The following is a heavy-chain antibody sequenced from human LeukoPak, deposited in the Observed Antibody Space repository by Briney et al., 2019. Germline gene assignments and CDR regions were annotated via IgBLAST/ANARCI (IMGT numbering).Heavy chain of an antibody. D-gene: IGHD3-22*01. J-gene: IGHJ4*02. CDR3: ARGTHYYDSSGYDY. CDR1: GGSISSGDYY. Sequence: SQTLSLTCTVSGGSISSGDYYWSWIRQPPGKGLEWIGYIYYSGSTYYNPSLKSRVTISVDTSKNQFSLKLSSVTAADTAVYYCARGTHYYDSSGYDYWGQGTLVTVSS. CDR2: IYYSGST. V-gene: IGHV4-30-4*01.